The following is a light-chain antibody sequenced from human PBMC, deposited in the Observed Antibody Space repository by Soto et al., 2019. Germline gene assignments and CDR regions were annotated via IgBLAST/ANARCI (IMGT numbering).Light chain of an antibody. J-gene: IGKJ1*01. CDR2: DAS. CDR3: QQRSNWPRT. CDR1: QSVSSN. V-gene: IGKV3-11*01. Sequence: EIVLTQSPATLSLSPGERATLSCRASQSVSSNLAWYQQKPGQAPRLLIYDASNRATGIPGRFSGSGSGTDFTLTISSLEPEDFAVYYCQQRSNWPRTFGQGTKVDIK.